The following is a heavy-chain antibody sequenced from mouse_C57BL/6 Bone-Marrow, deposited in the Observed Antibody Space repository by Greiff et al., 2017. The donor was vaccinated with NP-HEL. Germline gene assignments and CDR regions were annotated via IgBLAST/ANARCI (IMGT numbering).Heavy chain of an antibody. CDR1: GYTFTDYE. Sequence: VQLQQSGAELGRPGASVTLSCKASGYTFTDYEMHWVKQTPVHGLEWIGAIDPETGGTAYNQKFKGQAILTADKSSSTAYMELRSLTSEDSAVYYCTRTSYGSRTMDYWGQGTSVTVSS. V-gene: IGHV1-15*01. J-gene: IGHJ4*01. CDR2: IDPETGGT. CDR3: TRTSYGSRTMDY. D-gene: IGHD1-1*01.